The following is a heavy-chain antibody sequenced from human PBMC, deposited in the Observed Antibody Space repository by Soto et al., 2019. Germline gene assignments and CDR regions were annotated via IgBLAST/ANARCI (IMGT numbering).Heavy chain of an antibody. CDR1: GFTFSSYA. D-gene: IGHD3-9*01. Sequence: SCAASGFTFSSYAMSWVRQAPGKGLEWVSTISGSGGSTYYADSVKGRFTISRDNSRNTLYLQMNSLRAEDTAVYYCASQSVLRYFDWFGWFDPWGQGTLVTVSS. CDR3: ASQSVLRYFDWFGWFDP. CDR2: ISGSGGST. J-gene: IGHJ5*02. V-gene: IGHV3-23*01.